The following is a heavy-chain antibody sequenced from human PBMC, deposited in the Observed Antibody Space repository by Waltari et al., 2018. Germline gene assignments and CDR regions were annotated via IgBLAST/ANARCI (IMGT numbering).Heavy chain of an antibody. D-gene: IGHD1-7*01. CDR1: GRTFRSYT. Sequence: QLKRVQSGAEVEKTGAALKDSCKYSGRTFRSYTISWVRQAPGQGLEWMGRIFPILGIANYAQKFQCRVTINADKSTSTAYMELSSLRSEDTAVYYCASAGITGTTAYWGQGTLVTVSS. V-gene: IGHV1-69*02. CDR3: ASAGITGTTAY. J-gene: IGHJ4*02. CDR2: IFPILGIA.